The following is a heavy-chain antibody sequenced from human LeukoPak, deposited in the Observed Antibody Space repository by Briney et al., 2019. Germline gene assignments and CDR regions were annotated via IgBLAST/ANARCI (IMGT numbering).Heavy chain of an antibody. Sequence: SVKVSCKASGGTFSSYAIGWVRQAPGQGLEWMGGIIPIFGTANYAQKFQGRVTITADESTSTAYMELSSLRSEDTAVYYCARVGYYGSGSYYYGMDVWGQGTTVTVSS. J-gene: IGHJ6*02. CDR3: ARVGYYGSGSYYYGMDV. CDR1: GGTFSSYA. CDR2: IIPIFGTA. D-gene: IGHD3-10*01. V-gene: IGHV1-69*13.